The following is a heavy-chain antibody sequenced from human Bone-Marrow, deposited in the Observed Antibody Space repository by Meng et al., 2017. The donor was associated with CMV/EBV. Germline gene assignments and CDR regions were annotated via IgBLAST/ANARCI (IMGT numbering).Heavy chain of an antibody. Sequence: ASVKVSCKASGYTFTSYGISWVRQAPGQGPEWMGWISAYNGNTNYAQKLQGRVTMTTDTSTSTAYMELRSLRSDDTAVYYCARDIGEGLGSGWPWHYYGMDVWGQGTTVTVSS. J-gene: IGHJ6*02. D-gene: IGHD6-19*01. CDR2: ISAYNGNT. CDR3: ARDIGEGLGSGWPWHYYGMDV. V-gene: IGHV1-18*01. CDR1: GYTFTSYG.